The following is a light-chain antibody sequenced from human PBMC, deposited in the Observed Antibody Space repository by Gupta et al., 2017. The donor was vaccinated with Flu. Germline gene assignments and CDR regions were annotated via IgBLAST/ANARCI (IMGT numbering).Light chain of an antibody. J-gene: IGLJ3*02. CDR3: TTWDDSLNAWV. V-gene: IGLV1-44*01. CDR1: TSNIGTNT. Sequence: RVTNSCSGSTSNIGTNTVNWYQQLPGTSPKVLLYNYSQRHSGFPDRFSGSKSGTSASLAISGLQSEDEADYYCTTWDDSLNAWVFGGGTKLTVL. CDR2: NYS.